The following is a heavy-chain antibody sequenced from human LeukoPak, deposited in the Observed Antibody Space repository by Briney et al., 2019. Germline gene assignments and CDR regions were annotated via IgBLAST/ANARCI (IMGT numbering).Heavy chain of an antibody. CDR2: IYYSGST. CDR3: ARGGAIAATIYSY. D-gene: IGHD5-12*01. J-gene: IGHJ4*02. CDR1: GGSISSYY. V-gene: IGHV4-59*01. Sequence: SETLSLTCTVSGGSISSYYWNWIRRPPGKGLEWIGYIYYSGSTNYNPSLKSRLNISVDTSKNQFSLNLSSVTAADTAVYYCARGGAIAATIYSYWGQGTLVTVSS.